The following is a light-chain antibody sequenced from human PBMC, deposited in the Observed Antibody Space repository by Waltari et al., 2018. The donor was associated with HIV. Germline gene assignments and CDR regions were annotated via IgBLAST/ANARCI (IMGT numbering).Light chain of an antibody. Sequence: DIVMTQSPDSLAVSLGARATVTCTSSRTVLSTSDNRNYLAWYQQKTGQSPNVLIYWASTRQSGVPDRFSASGSGTNFSLTISSLQAADVAVYYCQQYYTVRPTFGGGTKVEIK. V-gene: IGKV4-1*01. J-gene: IGKJ4*01. CDR1: RTVLSTSDNRNY. CDR3: QQYYTVRPT. CDR2: WAS.